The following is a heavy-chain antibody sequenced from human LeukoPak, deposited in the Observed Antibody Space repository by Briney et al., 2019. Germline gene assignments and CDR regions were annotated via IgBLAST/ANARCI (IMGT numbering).Heavy chain of an antibody. D-gene: IGHD3-10*01. V-gene: IGHV4-34*01. CDR1: GGSFSVYY. CDR3: ARGDYGSGSYHFYYYYGMDV. Sequence: SETLSLTCAVYGGSFSVYYWSWIRQPPGKGLEWIGEINHSGSTNYNPSLKSRVTISVDTSKNQFSLKLSSVTAADTAVYYCARGDYGSGSYHFYYYYGMDVWGQGTTVTVSS. CDR2: INHSGST. J-gene: IGHJ6*02.